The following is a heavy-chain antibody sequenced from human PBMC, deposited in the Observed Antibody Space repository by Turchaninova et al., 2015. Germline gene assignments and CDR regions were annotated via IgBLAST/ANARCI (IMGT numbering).Heavy chain of an antibody. V-gene: IGHV2-26*01. CDR1: GFSLSDTRMG. J-gene: IGHJ4*02. CDR3: ARIPSRDGYSRGGNFDY. Sequence: QVTLKESGPVLVKPTETLTLACAVSGFSLSDTRMGVSWIRQPPGKALEWLAHIFSNEEKSYSTSLKGRLTISRDTSKSQVVLTMTNLDPVDTATYYCARIPSRDGYSRGGNFDYWGQGTLVTVSS. D-gene: IGHD5-24*01. CDR2: IFSNEEK.